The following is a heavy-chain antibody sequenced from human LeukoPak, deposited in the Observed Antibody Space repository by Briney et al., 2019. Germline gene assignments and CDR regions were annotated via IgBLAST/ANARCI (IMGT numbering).Heavy chain of an antibody. CDR3: AGGSGSYLEY. CDR1: GFTFSSYW. D-gene: IGHD3-10*01. CDR2: IYSGGST. Sequence: GGSLRLSCAASGFTFSSYWMSWVRQAPGKGLEWVSVIYSGGSTYYADSVKGRFTISRDNSKNTLYLQMNSLRAEDTAVYYCAGGSGSYLEYWGQGTLVTVSS. J-gene: IGHJ4*02. V-gene: IGHV3-66*01.